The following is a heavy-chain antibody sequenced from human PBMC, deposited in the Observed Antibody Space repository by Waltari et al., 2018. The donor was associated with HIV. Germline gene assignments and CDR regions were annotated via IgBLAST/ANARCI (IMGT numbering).Heavy chain of an antibody. Sequence: QVTLRESGPALVKPTQTLTLTCTFSGFSLSTSGMCVSWLRQPPWKALEWLARIDWDDDKYYSTSLKTRLTISKDTSKNQVVLTMTNMDPVDTATYYCARTPRCLGVADNNWFDPWGQGTLVTVSS. CDR3: ARTPRCLGVADNNWFDP. CDR1: GFSLSTSGMC. D-gene: IGHD6-19*01. CDR2: IDWDDDK. J-gene: IGHJ5*02. V-gene: IGHV2-70*15.